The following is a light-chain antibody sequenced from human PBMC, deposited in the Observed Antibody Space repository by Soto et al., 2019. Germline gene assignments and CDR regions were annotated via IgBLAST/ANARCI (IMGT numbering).Light chain of an antibody. CDR1: QLIRSD. Sequence: IQMTQSPSSLSASVGERVTITYRASQLIRSDLGWYQQKPGEVPRLLIHSASTLQSGVPSRFSGSASGTDFTLTISSLQPEDSATYYCLQDYNYPQTFGQGTKVEIK. CDR3: LQDYNYPQT. CDR2: SAS. J-gene: IGKJ1*01. V-gene: IGKV1-6*01.